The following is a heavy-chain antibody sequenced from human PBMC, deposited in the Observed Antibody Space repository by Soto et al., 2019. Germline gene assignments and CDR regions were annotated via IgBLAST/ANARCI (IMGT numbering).Heavy chain of an antibody. CDR1: GGSISSSSYY. D-gene: IGHD6-6*01. J-gene: IGHJ5*02. V-gene: IGHV4-39*01. CDR3: ARQRGSIASLNWFDP. Sequence: SETLSLTCTVSGGSISSSSYYWGWIRQPPGKGLEWIGSIYYSGSTYYNPSLKSRVTISVDTSKNQFSLKLSSVTAADTAVYYCARQRGSIASLNWFDPWGQGTLVTVSS. CDR2: IYYSGST.